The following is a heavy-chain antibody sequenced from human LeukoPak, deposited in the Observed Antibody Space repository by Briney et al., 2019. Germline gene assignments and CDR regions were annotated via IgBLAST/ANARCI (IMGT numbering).Heavy chain of an antibody. CDR3: ARGEETVNTPYFVY. CDR2: INPNSGGT. Sequence: ASVKVSCKASGYTFTGYYMHWVRQAPGQGLEWMGWINPNSGGTNYAQKFQGSVTMTRDTSISTAYMELYRLTYDDTAVYYCARGEETVNTPYFVYWGQGSLVTVFS. D-gene: IGHD4-11*01. J-gene: IGHJ4*02. V-gene: IGHV1-2*02. CDR1: GYTFTGYY.